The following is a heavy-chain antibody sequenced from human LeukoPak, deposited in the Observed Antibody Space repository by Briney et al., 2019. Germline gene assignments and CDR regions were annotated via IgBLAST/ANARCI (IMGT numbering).Heavy chain of an antibody. CDR3: ARVYRATVVTPRWFDP. CDR1: GGSFSGYH. CDR2: INHSGST. D-gene: IGHD4-23*01. Sequence: SETLSLTCAVYGGSFSGYHWSWIRQPPGKGLEWIGEINHSGSTNYNPSLKSRVTISVDTSKNQFSLKLSSVTAADTAVYYCARVYRATVVTPRWFDPWGQGTLVTVSS. J-gene: IGHJ5*02. V-gene: IGHV4-34*01.